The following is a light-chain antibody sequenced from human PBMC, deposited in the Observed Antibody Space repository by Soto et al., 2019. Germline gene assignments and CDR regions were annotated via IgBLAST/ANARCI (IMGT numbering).Light chain of an antibody. CDR2: DDS. Sequence: SYDLTQPPSVSVAPGQAARITCGGNNIGSKSVHWYQQKPGQAPVLVVYDDSDRPSGIPERFSGSNSGYTATLTIRRVEAGDEADYYCQAWDSSSDHYVFGTGTKVTVL. CDR1: NIGSKS. J-gene: IGLJ1*01. V-gene: IGLV3-21*02. CDR3: QAWDSSSDHYV.